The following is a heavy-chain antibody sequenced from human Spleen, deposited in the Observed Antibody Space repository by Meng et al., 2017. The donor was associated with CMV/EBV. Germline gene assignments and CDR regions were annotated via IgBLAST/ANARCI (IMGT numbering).Heavy chain of an antibody. CDR3: ARDLPLQWFSERGAIDI. J-gene: IGHJ3*02. Sequence: FTFSRYAMRRVRETPGKGLEWVSVVSGSSDSTHYADSVTSRFTISRDNSSNLLYLVMNTLRAEDTGLNFGARDLPLQWFSERGAIDIWGQGTMVTVSS. V-gene: IGHV3-23*01. CDR2: VSGSSDST. D-gene: IGHD3-10*01. CDR1: FTFSRYA.